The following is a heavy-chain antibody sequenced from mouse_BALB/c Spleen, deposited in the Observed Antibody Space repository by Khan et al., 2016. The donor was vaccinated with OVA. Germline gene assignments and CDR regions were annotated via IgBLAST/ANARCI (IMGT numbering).Heavy chain of an antibody. CDR3: ARGGGTAPFAY. CDR2: ISDLAYTF. Sequence: EVELVESGGGLVQPGGSRKLSCAASGFTFSDYGMAWVRQAPGKGPEWVAFISDLAYTFYYADTVTGRFTLSREPAKNSLYLEMSSLRSGDTAMYCCARGGGTAPFAYWGQGTLVTVSA. V-gene: IGHV5-15*02. J-gene: IGHJ3*01. D-gene: IGHD1-2*01. CDR1: GFTFSDYG.